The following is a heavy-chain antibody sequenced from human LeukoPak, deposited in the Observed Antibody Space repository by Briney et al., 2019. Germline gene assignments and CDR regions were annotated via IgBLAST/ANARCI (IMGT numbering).Heavy chain of an antibody. CDR2: IRYDGSNK. Sequence: PGGSLRLSCAASGFTFSSYGMHWVRQAPGRGLEWVSFIRYDGSNKYYVDSVKGRFTISRDNSKNTVYLQMDSLRPEDTAVYYCAKDKSYGSGIDHWGQGALVTVSS. V-gene: IGHV3-30*02. J-gene: IGHJ4*02. D-gene: IGHD5-24*01. CDR3: AKDKSYGSGIDH. CDR1: GFTFSSYG.